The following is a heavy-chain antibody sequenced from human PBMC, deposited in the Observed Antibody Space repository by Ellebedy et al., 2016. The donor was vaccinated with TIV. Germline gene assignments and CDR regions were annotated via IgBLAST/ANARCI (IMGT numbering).Heavy chain of an antibody. J-gene: IGHJ4*02. Sequence: ASVKVSXKASGYTFTSYDISWVRQAPGQGLEWMGWISAYNGNTNYAQKFQGRVTMTRDTSISTAYMELSSLRSEDTAVYYCASVGSGKFDYWGQGTLVTVSS. CDR1: GYTFTSYD. CDR3: ASVGSGKFDY. CDR2: ISAYNGNT. D-gene: IGHD3-10*01. V-gene: IGHV1-18*01.